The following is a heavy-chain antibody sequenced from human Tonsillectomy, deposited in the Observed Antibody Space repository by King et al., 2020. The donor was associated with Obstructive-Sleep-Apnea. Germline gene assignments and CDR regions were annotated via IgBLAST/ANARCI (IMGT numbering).Heavy chain of an antibody. Sequence: VQLQESGPGLVKPSETLSLTCSVSGVSVNSGSYYWNWIRQPPGKGLEWIGYIFYNGNTNQNPSLNSRATISLDTSRNEFSLKLRSVTAADTAVYYCARVWQVASNWFDPWGQGTLVTVSS. CDR2: IFYNGNT. J-gene: IGHJ5*02. CDR1: GVSVNSGSYY. D-gene: IGHD3-16*01. CDR3: ARVWQVASNWFDP. V-gene: IGHV4-61*01.